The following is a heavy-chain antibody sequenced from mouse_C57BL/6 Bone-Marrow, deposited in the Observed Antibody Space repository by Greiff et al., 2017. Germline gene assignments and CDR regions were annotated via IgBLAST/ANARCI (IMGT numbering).Heavy chain of an antibody. CDR2: IDPSDSYT. Sequence: VKLQQPGAELVKPGASVKLSCKASGYTFTSYWMQWVKQRPGQGLEWIGEIDPSDSYTNYNQKFKGKATLTVDTSSSTAYMQLSSLTSEDSAVYYCARRGTTVVATDYWGQGTTLTVSS. CDR3: ARRGTTVVATDY. D-gene: IGHD1-1*01. V-gene: IGHV1-50*01. CDR1: GYTFTSYW. J-gene: IGHJ2*01.